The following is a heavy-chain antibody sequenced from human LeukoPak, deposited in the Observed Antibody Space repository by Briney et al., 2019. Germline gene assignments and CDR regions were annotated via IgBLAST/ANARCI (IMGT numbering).Heavy chain of an antibody. CDR2: ISSSSSYI. Sequence: GGSLRLSCAASGFAFSSYSMNWVRQAPGKGLEWVSSISSSSSYIYYADSVKGRFTISRDNAKNSLYLQMNSLRAEDTAVYYCARDHGGVALDYWGQGTLVTVSS. D-gene: IGHD3-16*01. V-gene: IGHV3-21*01. CDR1: GFAFSSYS. CDR3: ARDHGGVALDY. J-gene: IGHJ4*02.